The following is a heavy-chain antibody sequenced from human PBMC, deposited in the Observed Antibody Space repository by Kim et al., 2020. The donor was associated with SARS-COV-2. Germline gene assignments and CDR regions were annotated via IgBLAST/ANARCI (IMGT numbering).Heavy chain of an antibody. J-gene: IGHJ5*02. V-gene: IGHV3-73*01. CDR1: GFTFSGSA. CDR3: TRHPDVVVVAATKGYGRTLDP. Sequence: GGSLRLSCAASGFTFSGSAMHWVRQASGKGLEWVGRIRSKANSYATAYAASVKGRFTISRDDSKNTAYLQMNSLKTEDTAVYDCTRHPDVVVVAATKGYGRTLDPWGQGTLVTVSS. CDR2: IRSKANSYAT. D-gene: IGHD2-15*01.